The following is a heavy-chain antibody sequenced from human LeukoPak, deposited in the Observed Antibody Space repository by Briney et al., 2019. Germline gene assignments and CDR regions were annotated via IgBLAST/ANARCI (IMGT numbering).Heavy chain of an antibody. CDR1: GFTFSSYG. CDR3: ARNSRSSSSSIPPFSTD. J-gene: IGHJ4*02. D-gene: IGHD6-6*01. CDR2: IKQDGSEK. Sequence: GRSLSLSCAASGFTFSSYGMHWVRQAPGKGLEWVADIKQDGSEKYYVDSVKGRFTISRDNVKNSVYLQMNSLRGEDTAIYYCARNSRSSSSSIPPFSTDWGQGTLVTVSS. V-gene: IGHV3-7*01.